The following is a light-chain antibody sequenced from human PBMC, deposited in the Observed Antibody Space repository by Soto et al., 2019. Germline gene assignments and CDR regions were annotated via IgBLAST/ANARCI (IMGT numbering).Light chain of an antibody. CDR2: ENN. J-gene: IGLJ1*01. CDR3: ATWDRSLYIGV. V-gene: IGLV1-51*02. CDR1: SSNIGDDY. Sequence: QSVLTQPPSVSAAPGQKVTISCSGSSSNIGDDYVSWYQQLPGTAPKLLIYENNKRPSGIPDRFSGSRSGTSAALDITGLQTGDEADYYCATWDRSLYIGVFGTGSKLTVL.